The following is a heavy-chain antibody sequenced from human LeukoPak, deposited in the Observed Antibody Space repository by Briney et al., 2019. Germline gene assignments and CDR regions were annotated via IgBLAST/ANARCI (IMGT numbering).Heavy chain of an antibody. V-gene: IGHV4-61*05. CDR2: IYYSGST. Sequence: SETLSLTCFVSGGSISSSTYYWGWIRQPPGKGLEWIGYIYYSGSTNYNPSLKSRVTISVDTSKNQFSLKLSSVTAADTAVYYCARANSGYDYGDYWGQGTLVTVSS. CDR3: ARANSGYDYGDY. D-gene: IGHD5-12*01. J-gene: IGHJ4*02. CDR1: GGSISSSTYY.